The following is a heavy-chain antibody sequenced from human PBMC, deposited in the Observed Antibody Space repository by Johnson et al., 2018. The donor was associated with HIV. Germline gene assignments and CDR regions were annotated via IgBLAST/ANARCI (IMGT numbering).Heavy chain of an antibody. J-gene: IGHJ3*02. Sequence: QVQLVESGGGAVQPGRSLRLSCAASGFTFSSYPMHWVRQAPGKGLEWVAVISSDGSNEYYTDSVKGRFTISRDNSKNTLHLQMNSLRTEDTAIYYCARGRIGTIVMDLRGGAFDIWGQGTLVTVSS. D-gene: IGHD3-22*01. V-gene: IGHV3-30*04. CDR2: ISSDGSNE. CDR3: ARGRIGTIVMDLRGGAFDI. CDR1: GFTFSSYP.